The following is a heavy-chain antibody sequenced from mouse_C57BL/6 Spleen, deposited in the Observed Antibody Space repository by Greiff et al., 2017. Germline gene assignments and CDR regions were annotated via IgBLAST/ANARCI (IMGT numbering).Heavy chain of an antibody. D-gene: IGHD4-1*01. Sequence: VQLQESGAELVKPGASVKLSCKASGYTFTEYTIHWVKQRSGQGLEWIGWFYPGSGSIKYNEKFKDKATLTADKSSSTAYMELSSLPFEDSAVYFCARHEEEGNWVFDYWGQGTTLTVAS. CDR1: GYTFTEYT. CDR3: ARHEEEGNWVFDY. V-gene: IGHV1-62-2*01. J-gene: IGHJ2*01. CDR2: FYPGSGSI.